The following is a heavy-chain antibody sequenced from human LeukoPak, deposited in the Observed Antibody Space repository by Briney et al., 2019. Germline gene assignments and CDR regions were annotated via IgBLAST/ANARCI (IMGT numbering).Heavy chain of an antibody. J-gene: IGHJ4*02. CDR3: ARERRGSYLDY. CDR2: ISYDGSNK. D-gene: IGHD1-26*01. CDR1: GFTFSSYA. V-gene: IGHV3-30-3*01. Sequence: GSLRLSCAASGFTFSSYAMHWVRQAPGKGLEWVAVISYDGSNKYYADSVKGRFTISRDNSKNTLYLQMNSLRAEDTAVYYCARERRGSYLDYWGQGTLVTVSS.